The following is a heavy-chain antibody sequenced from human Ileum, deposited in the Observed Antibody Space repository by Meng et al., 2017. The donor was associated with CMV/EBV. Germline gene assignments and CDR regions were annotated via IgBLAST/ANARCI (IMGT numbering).Heavy chain of an antibody. CDR2: LTDSGAYT. CDR3: AKGSNGWPYYNGMDV. CDR1: GFTFSSYA. V-gene: IGHV3-23*01. Sequence: GESLKISCAASGFTFSSYAMTWVRQSPEKGLEWVSALTDSGAYTYYADSVQGRFAISRDNSKNTLYLQMNSLRVDDTAIYYCAKGSNGWPYYNGMDVWGQGTTVTVSS. J-gene: IGHJ6*02. D-gene: IGHD6-19*01.